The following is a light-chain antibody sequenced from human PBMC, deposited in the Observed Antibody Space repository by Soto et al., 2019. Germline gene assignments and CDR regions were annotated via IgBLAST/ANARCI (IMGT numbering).Light chain of an antibody. CDR1: SSDVGGYNY. V-gene: IGLV2-14*01. Sequence: QSALTQPASVSGSPGQSITISCTGSSSDVGGYNYVSWYQQHPGKAPKLMIFEVSNRPSGVSNRFAGSKSGNTASLTISGLQAEDEADYYCSSYASTSALGLFGTGTKVTGL. CDR3: SSYASTSALGL. J-gene: IGLJ1*01. CDR2: EVS.